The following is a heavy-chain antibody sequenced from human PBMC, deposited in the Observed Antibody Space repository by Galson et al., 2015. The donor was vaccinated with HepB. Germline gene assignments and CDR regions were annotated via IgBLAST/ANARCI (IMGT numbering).Heavy chain of an antibody. CDR3: ARRAGGGIDWLRRGGAFDI. J-gene: IGHJ3*02. CDR1: GYSFTNYW. Sequence: QSGAEVKKPGDSLKISCQGSGYSFTNYWIAWVRQMPGKGLEWMGIIYPNDPDTRYSPSFQGQVRISADKSINTAYLQWRSLTASDTAMYYCARRAGGGIDWLRRGGAFDIWGQGTMVTVSS. D-gene: IGHD3-9*01. V-gene: IGHV5-51*03. CDR2: IYPNDPDT.